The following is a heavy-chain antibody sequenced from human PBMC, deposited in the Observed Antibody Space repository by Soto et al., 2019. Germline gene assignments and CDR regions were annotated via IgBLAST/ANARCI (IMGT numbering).Heavy chain of an antibody. Sequence: QVQLQESGPGLVKPSETLSLTCTVSGGSVSSGSYYWSWIRQPPGKGLEWIGYIYYGGSTNYNPYLKSRVTISVDTSKNQFSLKLSSVTAADTAVYYCARGIEGWYQGRYYYGMDVWGQGTTVTVSS. D-gene: IGHD6-19*01. CDR1: GGSVSSGSYY. CDR2: IYYGGST. CDR3: ARGIEGWYQGRYYYGMDV. J-gene: IGHJ6*02. V-gene: IGHV4-61*01.